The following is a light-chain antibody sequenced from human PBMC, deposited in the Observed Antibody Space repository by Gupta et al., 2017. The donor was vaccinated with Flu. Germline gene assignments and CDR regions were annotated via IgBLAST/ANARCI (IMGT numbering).Light chain of an antibody. CDR1: SSDVGGYDF. CDR2: YVT. CDR3: SSRTSGTTLHV. Sequence: ITISCTGTSSDVGGYDFVSWYQQYPGKAPQCMSYYVTNRASGVSNRFSGSKSGRTASPTISGLQAEDEADYDGSSRTSGTTLHVFGTGTKVT. J-gene: IGLJ1*01. V-gene: IGLV2-14*03.